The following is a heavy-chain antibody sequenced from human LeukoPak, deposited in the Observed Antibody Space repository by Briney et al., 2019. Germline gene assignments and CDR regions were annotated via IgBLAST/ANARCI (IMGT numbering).Heavy chain of an antibody. CDR2: IYYSGST. CDR1: GGSISSSNW. Sequence: SGTLSLTCAVSGGSISSSNWWSWVRQPPGKGLEWIGYIYYSGSTYYNPSLKSRVTISIDTSKNQFSLKLSSVTAADTAVYYCASPGRPYDAFDIWGQGTMVTVSS. CDR3: ASPGRPYDAFDI. V-gene: IGHV4-4*02. D-gene: IGHD2-15*01. J-gene: IGHJ3*02.